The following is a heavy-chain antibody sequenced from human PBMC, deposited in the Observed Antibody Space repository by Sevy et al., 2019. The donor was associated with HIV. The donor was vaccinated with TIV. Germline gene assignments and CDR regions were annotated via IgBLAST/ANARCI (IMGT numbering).Heavy chain of an antibody. D-gene: IGHD3-3*01. Sequence: GGSLRLSCAASGFTFSSYSMNWVRQAPGKGLEWVSYISSSSSTIYYADSVKGRFTISRDNAKNSLYLQMNSLRDEDTAVYYRARGGGSYDFWSGYSGGMDVWGQGTTVTVSS. CDR2: ISSSSSTI. CDR1: GFTFSSYS. V-gene: IGHV3-48*02. J-gene: IGHJ6*02. CDR3: ARGGGSYDFWSGYSGGMDV.